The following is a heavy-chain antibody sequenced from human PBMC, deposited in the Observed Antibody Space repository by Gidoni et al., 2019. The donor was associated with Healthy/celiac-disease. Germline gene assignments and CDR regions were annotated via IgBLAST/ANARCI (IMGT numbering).Heavy chain of an antibody. J-gene: IGHJ4*02. CDR1: GFSFSSYS. CDR2: ISSSSSYI. D-gene: IGHD4-17*01. CDR3: ARDLALVYGGNSGLGY. V-gene: IGHV3-21*01. Sequence: EVQLVESGGGLGTPGGSVRLSCAAAGFSFSSYSMNWVRQAPGRGLEWVSSISSSSSYIYYADSVKGRFTISRDNAKNSLYLQMNSLRAEDTAVYYCARDLALVYGGNSGLGYWGQGTLVTVSS.